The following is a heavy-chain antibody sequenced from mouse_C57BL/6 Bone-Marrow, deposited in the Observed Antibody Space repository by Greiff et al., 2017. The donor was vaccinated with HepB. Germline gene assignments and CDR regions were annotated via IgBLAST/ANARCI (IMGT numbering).Heavy chain of an antibody. CDR3: AGDY. CDR2: IYPGSGNT. J-gene: IGHJ2*01. V-gene: IGHV1-66*01. Sequence: QVQLQQSGPELVKPGASVKISCKASGYSFTSYYIHWVKQRPGQGLERIGWIYPGSGNTKYNEKFKGKATLTADTSSSTAYMQLSSLTSEDSAVYYCAGDYWGQGTTLTVSS. CDR1: GYSFTSYY.